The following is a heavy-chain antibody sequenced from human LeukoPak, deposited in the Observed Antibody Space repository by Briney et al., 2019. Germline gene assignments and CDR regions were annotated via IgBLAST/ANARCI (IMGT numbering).Heavy chain of an antibody. CDR2: ISSSGSTI. J-gene: IGHJ4*02. Sequence: GGSLRLSCAASGFTFNSYEMNWVRQAPGKGLEWVSDISSSGSTIYYADSVKGRFTISRDNAKNSLYLQMNNLRVEDTAVYYCARTISLRYFDYWGQGTLVTVSS. CDR1: GFTFNSYE. CDR3: ARTISLRYFDY. V-gene: IGHV3-48*03.